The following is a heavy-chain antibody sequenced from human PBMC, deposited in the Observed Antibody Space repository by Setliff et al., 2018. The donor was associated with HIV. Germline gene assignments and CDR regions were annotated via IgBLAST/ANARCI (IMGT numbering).Heavy chain of an antibody. J-gene: IGHJ4*02. CDR1: GYTFTDYY. D-gene: IGHD4-17*01. CDR3: ARGLTTVTAVDY. CDR2: INPNSGDT. Sequence: ASVKVSCKASGYTFTDYYLHWVRQAPGQGLEWMGWINPNSGDTNFAQKFQGRVTMTRDTSISTAYMELSGLRSDDTAIYYCARGLTTVTAVDYWGQGALVTVSS. V-gene: IGHV1-2*02.